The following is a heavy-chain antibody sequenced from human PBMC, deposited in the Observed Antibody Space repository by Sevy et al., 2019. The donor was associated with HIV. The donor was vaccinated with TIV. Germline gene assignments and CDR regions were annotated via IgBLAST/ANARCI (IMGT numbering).Heavy chain of an antibody. CDR3: TGEDSGSYYYYYYMDV. J-gene: IGHJ6*03. Sequence: GRSLRLSCAASGFTFSNAWMSWVRQAPGKGLEWVGRIKSKTDGGTTDYAAPVKGRFTISRDDSKNTLYLQMNSLKTEDTDVYYCTGEDSGSYYYYYYMDVWGKGTTVTVSS. D-gene: IGHD1-26*01. CDR1: GFTFSNAW. CDR2: IKSKTDGGTT. V-gene: IGHV3-15*01.